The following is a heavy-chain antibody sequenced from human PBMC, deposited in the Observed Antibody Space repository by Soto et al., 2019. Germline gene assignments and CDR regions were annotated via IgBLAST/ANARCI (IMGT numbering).Heavy chain of an antibody. V-gene: IGHV4-59*01. CDR3: ARALYGDSSFDY. D-gene: IGHD4-17*01. Sequence: SETLSLTCTVSGGSISSYYWSWIRQPPGKGLEWIGYIYYSGSTNYNPSLKSRVTISVDTSKNQFSLKLSSVTAADTAVYYCARALYGDSSFDYWGQGTLVTVSS. J-gene: IGHJ4*02. CDR2: IYYSGST. CDR1: GGSISSYY.